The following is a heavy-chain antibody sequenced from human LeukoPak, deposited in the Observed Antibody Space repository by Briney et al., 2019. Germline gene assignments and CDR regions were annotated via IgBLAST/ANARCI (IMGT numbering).Heavy chain of an antibody. V-gene: IGHV3-49*04. CDR1: GFNFGDHA. D-gene: IGHD5-18*01. J-gene: IGHJ6*02. Sequence: GGSLRLSCTTSGFNFGDHAMTWVRQAPGKGLEWVGFIRSKTYRGTTEYAASVKGRFTISRDDSKSVVYLQMNSLKSEDTAVYYCSRGPIQLWVHNGVDVWGQGTTVTVSS. CDR2: IRSKTYRGTT. CDR3: SRGPIQLWVHNGVDV.